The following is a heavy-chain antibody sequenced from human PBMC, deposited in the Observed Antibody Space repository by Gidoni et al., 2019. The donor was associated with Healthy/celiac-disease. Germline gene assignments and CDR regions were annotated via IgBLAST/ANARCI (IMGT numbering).Heavy chain of an antibody. CDR3: ARGGYDILTGYEGWFDP. J-gene: IGHJ5*02. CDR1: GGSISSYY. CDR2: IYYSGST. V-gene: IGHV4-59*01. Sequence: QVQLQESGPGLVKPSETLSLTCTVSGGSISSYYWSWIRQPPGKGLEWIGYIYYSGSTNYNPSLKSRVTISVDTSKNQFSLKLSSVTAADTAVYYCARGGYDILTGYEGWFDPWGQGTLVTVSS. D-gene: IGHD3-9*01.